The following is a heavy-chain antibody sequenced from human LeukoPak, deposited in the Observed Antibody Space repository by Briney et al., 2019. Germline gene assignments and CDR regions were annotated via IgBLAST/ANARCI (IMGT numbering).Heavy chain of an antibody. CDR3: ARAHYDSSGYVDY. J-gene: IGHJ4*02. V-gene: IGHV1-2*02. CDR1: GYTFTGYY. Sequence: GASVKVSCKASGYTFTGYYMHWVRQAPGQGLEWMGWINPNSGGTNYAQKFQGRVTMTRDTSISTAYMELSRLRPDDTAVYYCARAHYDSSGYVDYWGQGTLVTVSS. D-gene: IGHD3-22*01. CDR2: INPNSGGT.